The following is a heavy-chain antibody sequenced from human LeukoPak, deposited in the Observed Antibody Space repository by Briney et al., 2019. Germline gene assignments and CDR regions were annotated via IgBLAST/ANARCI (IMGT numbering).Heavy chain of an antibody. V-gene: IGHV3-23*01. D-gene: IGHD3-22*01. CDR3: AKCSSSGYYYVDFDY. J-gene: IGHJ4*02. Sequence: PGGSLRLSCAASGFTFSSYAMSWVRQAPGKGLEWVSAISGSGGSTYYADSVKGRFTISRDNSKNTLYLQMNSPRAEDTAVYYCAKCSSSGYYYVDFDYWGQGTLVTVSS. CDR1: GFTFSSYA. CDR2: ISGSGGST.